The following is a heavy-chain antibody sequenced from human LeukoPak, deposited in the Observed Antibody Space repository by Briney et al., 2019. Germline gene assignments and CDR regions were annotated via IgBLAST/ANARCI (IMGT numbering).Heavy chain of an antibody. V-gene: IGHV3-23*01. D-gene: IGHD6-19*01. J-gene: IGHJ6*03. CDR2: ISGSGGTT. Sequence: GGSLRLSCAASGFTFSSFGMSWVRQAPGKGLEWVAAISGSGGTTHYADSVKGRFTISRDNSKNTLYLQMNSLRAEDTAVYYCAKGGIAVASTSYYFYMDVWGKGTTVTSSS. CDR3: AKGGIAVASTSYYFYMDV. CDR1: GFTFSSFG.